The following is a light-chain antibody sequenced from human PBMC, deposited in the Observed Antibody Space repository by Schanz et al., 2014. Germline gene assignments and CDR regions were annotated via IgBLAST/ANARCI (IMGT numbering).Light chain of an antibody. J-gene: IGLJ3*02. CDR1: SSDVGGYNY. CDR2: EVT. V-gene: IGLV2-8*01. Sequence: QSVLTQPPSASGSPGQSVTISCTGTSSDVGGYNYVSWYQQHPGKGPKVMIYEVTKRPSGVPDRFSGSKSGNTASLTISGLQAEDEADYYCSSYTSSPSWVFGGGTKLTVL. CDR3: SSYTSSPSWV.